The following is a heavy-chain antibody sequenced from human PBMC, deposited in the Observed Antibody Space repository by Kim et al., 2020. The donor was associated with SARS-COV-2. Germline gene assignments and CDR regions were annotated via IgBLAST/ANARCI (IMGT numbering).Heavy chain of an antibody. V-gene: IGHV4-39*01. J-gene: IGHJ4*02. D-gene: IGHD3-22*01. Sequence: YDNPALKSRVAIPVDTSKNPSSLKLSSVTAADTAVYYCARRDSSGYFFDYWGQGTLVTVSS. CDR3: ARRDSSGYFFDY.